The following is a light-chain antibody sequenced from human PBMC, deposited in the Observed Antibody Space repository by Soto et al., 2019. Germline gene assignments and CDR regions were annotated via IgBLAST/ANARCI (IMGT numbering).Light chain of an antibody. CDR2: KAS. V-gene: IGKV1-5*03. Sequence: DIQMTQSPSTLSASVGDRVGITCRASESISSWLAWYQQKPGKAPKILINKASNLESGVPSRFSGRGSGTEFPLTISSLQPDDFATYYCQQYNTYPLTFGGGTKVEIK. J-gene: IGKJ4*01. CDR3: QQYNTYPLT. CDR1: ESISSW.